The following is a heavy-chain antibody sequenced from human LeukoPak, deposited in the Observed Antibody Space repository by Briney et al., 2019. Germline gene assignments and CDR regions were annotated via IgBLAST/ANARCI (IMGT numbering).Heavy chain of an antibody. V-gene: IGHV3-15*01. CDR1: GFTFSNAW. CDR3: TGPLTDPVRQDY. Sequence: GGSLRLSCAASGFTFSNAWMSWVRQAPGKGLEWVGRIKSKTDGGTTDYAAPVKGRFTISRDDSKNTLYLQMNSLKTEDTAVYYCTGPLTDPVRQDYWGQGTLVTVSS. J-gene: IGHJ4*02. D-gene: IGHD3-9*01. CDR2: IKSKTDGGTT.